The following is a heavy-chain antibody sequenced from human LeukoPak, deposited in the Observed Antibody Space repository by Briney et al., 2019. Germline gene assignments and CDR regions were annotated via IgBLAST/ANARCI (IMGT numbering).Heavy chain of an antibody. V-gene: IGHV3-33*01. CDR2: IWYDGNNK. CDR3: ARLGPSWSLDY. CDR1: GFTFSNYG. D-gene: IGHD6-13*01. J-gene: IGHJ4*02. Sequence: PGGSLRLSCGASGFTFSNYGIDWVRQAPGKGLEWVAVIWYDGNNKYYADSVKGRFTIPRDNSKNMVYLQMNSLRAEDTAVYYCARLGPSWSLDYWGQGTLVTVSS.